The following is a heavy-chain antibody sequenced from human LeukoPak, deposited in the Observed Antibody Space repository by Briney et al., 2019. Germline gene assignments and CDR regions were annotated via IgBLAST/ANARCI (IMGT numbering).Heavy chain of an antibody. Sequence: GGSLRLSCAASGFTFSSYAMSWVRQAPGKGLEWVSAISGSGGSTYYADSVKGRFTISRDNSKNTLYLQMNSLRAEDTAVYYCARVRFGIAAAGTFDYWGQGTLVTVSS. J-gene: IGHJ4*02. V-gene: IGHV3-23*01. CDR3: ARVRFGIAAAGTFDY. CDR2: ISGSGGST. D-gene: IGHD6-13*01. CDR1: GFTFSSYA.